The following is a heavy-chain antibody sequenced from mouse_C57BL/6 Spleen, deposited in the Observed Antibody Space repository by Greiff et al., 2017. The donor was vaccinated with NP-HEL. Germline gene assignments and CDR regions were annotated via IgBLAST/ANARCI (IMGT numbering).Heavy chain of an antibody. V-gene: IGHV1-15*01. CDR1: GYTFTDYE. CDR2: IDPDTGGT. J-gene: IGHJ3*01. CDR3: RRDYGNAWFAY. D-gene: IGHD2-1*01. Sequence: QVQLQQSGAELVRPGASVTLSCKASGYTFTDYEMHWVKQTPVHGLEWIGAIDPDTGGTAYNQKFKGKAILTADKSSSTAYMQLSSLTSEDSAVYYCRRDYGNAWFAYWGQGTLVTVSA.